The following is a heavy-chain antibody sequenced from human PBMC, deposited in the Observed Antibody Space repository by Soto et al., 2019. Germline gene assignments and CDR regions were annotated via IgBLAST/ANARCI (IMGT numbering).Heavy chain of an antibody. D-gene: IGHD3-3*01. Sequence: GESLKISCKGSGYSFTSYWIGWVRQMPGKGLEWMGIIYPSDSDTRYNPSFQGQVTISADKSISTAFLQWSSLQASDTAIYYCAPYYNFWNTWGQGTLVTVSS. CDR2: IYPSDSDT. CDR1: GYSFTSYW. J-gene: IGHJ4*02. V-gene: IGHV5-51*01. CDR3: APYYNFWNT.